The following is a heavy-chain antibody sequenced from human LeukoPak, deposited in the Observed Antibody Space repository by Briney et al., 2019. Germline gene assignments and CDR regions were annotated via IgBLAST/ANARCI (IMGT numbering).Heavy chain of an antibody. CDR3: ARWGNYKVMDV. CDR2: TWYDGSTK. V-gene: IGHV3-33*01. D-gene: IGHD1-7*01. J-gene: IGHJ6*02. Sequence: PGGSLRLSCVASGFTFSSHGMHWVRQAPGKGLEWVAVTWYDGSTKYYADSVKGRFTISRDNPKNTLSLEMNSLRAEDTAVYYCARWGNYKVMDVWGQGTTVTVSS. CDR1: GFTFSSHG.